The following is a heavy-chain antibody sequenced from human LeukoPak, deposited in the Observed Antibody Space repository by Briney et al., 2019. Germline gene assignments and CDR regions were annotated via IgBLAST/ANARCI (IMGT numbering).Heavy chain of an antibody. V-gene: IGHV4-34*01. Sequence: SETLSLTCAVYGGSFSGYYWSWIRQPPGKGLEWIGEINHSGSTNYNPSLKSRVTISVDTSKNQFSLKLSSVTAADTAVYYCAREQWYEDAFDIWGQGTMVTVSS. CDR2: INHSGST. D-gene: IGHD2-15*01. CDR3: AREQWYEDAFDI. CDR1: GGSFSGYY. J-gene: IGHJ3*02.